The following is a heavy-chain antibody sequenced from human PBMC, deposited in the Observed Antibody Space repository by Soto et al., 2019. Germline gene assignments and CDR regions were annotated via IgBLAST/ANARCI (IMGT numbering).Heavy chain of an antibody. D-gene: IGHD6-19*01. V-gene: IGHV3-23*01. CDR2: ISGNGDSA. CDR1: GFTFRDYA. J-gene: IGHJ4*02. Sequence: VQLLESGGGLVQPGGSLRLSCAASGFTFRDYAMNWVRLSPGKGLEWVSDISGNGDSARHADSVKGRFTISRDHSRNTLYLQMNSLRVDDTAVYYCCKERPGSGWSVCNFWCQGTRVTVSS. CDR3: CKERPGSGWSVCNF.